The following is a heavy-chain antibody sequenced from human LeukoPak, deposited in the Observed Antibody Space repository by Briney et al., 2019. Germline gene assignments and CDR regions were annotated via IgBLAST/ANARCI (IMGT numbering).Heavy chain of an antibody. Sequence: SVKVSCKASGGTFSSYAISWVRQAPGQGLEWMGGIIPIFGTANYAQKFQGRVTITADESTSTAYMELSSLRSEDTAEYYCARDYYDFWSGSGRNGNDYYYYYYMDVWGKGTTVTVSS. CDR1: GGTFSSYA. D-gene: IGHD3-3*01. J-gene: IGHJ6*03. CDR2: IIPIFGTA. CDR3: ARDYYDFWSGSGRNGNDYYYYYYMDV. V-gene: IGHV1-69*13.